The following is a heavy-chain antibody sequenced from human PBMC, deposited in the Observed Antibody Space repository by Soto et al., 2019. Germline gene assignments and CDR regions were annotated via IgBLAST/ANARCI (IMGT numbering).Heavy chain of an antibody. CDR1: GFTFSSYG. Sequence: GGSLRLSCAASGFTFSSYGMHWVRQAPGKGLEWVAVISYDGSNKYYADSVKGRFTISRDNSKNTLYLQMNSLRAEDTAVYYCAKNTGTSNSPLDYWGQGTLVTVSS. J-gene: IGHJ4*02. V-gene: IGHV3-30*18. CDR3: AKNTGTSNSPLDY. CDR2: ISYDGSNK. D-gene: IGHD1-7*01.